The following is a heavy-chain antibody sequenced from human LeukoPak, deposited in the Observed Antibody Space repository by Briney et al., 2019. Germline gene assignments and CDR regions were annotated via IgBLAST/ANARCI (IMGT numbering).Heavy chain of an antibody. CDR1: GFTFSSYA. CDR2: ISYDGSNK. Sequence: PGGSLRPSCAASGFTFSSYAMHWVRQAPGEGLEWVAVISYDGSNKYYADSVKGRFTISRDNSKNTLYLQMNSLRAEDTAVYYCAREGVSGSAYLYYFDYWGQGTLVTVSS. J-gene: IGHJ4*02. CDR3: AREGVSGSAYLYYFDY. D-gene: IGHD1-26*01. V-gene: IGHV3-30*04.